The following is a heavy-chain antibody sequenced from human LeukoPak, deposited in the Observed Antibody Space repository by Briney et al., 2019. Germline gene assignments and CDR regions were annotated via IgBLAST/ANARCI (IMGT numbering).Heavy chain of an antibody. Sequence: GGSLRLSCAASGFTFSSYSMNWVRQAPGKGLEWVSSISSSSSYIYYADSVKGRFTISRDNAKNSLYLQMNSLRAEDTGVYYCAKDLSSGSRRAYWGQGTLVTVSS. D-gene: IGHD6-19*01. J-gene: IGHJ4*02. CDR3: AKDLSSGSRRAY. CDR1: GFTFSSYS. CDR2: ISSSSSYI. V-gene: IGHV3-21*01.